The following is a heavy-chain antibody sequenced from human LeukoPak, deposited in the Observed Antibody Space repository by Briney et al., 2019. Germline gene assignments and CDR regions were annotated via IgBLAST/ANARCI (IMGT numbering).Heavy chain of an antibody. CDR1: GASVSSFY. D-gene: IGHD6-6*01. CDR3: ARVQPYSSSATFYYYYGMDV. CDR2: ISSSGNT. J-gene: IGHJ6*02. V-gene: IGHV4-59*02. Sequence: SETLSLTCVVSGASVSSFYWGWIRQPPGKGLESIGYISSSGNTNYNPSLKSRVTISLDTSKNQFSLKLSSVTAADTAVYYCARVQPYSSSATFYYYYGMDVWGQGTTVTVSS.